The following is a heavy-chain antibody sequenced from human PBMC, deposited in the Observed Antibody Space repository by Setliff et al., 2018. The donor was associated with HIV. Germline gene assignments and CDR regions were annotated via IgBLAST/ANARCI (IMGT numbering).Heavy chain of an antibody. CDR2: INPSSGAT. CDR1: GYTFTDYF. CDR3: ASTENYYDTSAYYYQRY. Sequence: ASVKVSCKASGYTFTDYFIHWVRQAPGQGLEWMGWINPSSGATNYAQKFQGRVTMTRDTSISTAYMEVSRLRSDDTAVYYCASTENYYDTSAYYYQRYWGQGTLVTVSS. V-gene: IGHV1-2*02. J-gene: IGHJ4*02. D-gene: IGHD3-22*01.